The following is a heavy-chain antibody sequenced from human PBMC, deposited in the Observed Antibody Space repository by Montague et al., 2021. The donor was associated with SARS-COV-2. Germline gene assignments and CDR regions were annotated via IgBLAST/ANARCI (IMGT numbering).Heavy chain of an antibody. V-gene: IGHV4-4*07. CDR2: VSSSGST. Sequence: SETLSLTCTVSGDSITYFYWSWIRQPAGKGLEWIGCVSSSGSTNXNPSLRSRVSMSVDTSKSQFSLKLSSVTAADTAVYYCARDVVSILGTFDYWGRGTLVTVSS. D-gene: IGHD2-15*01. CDR3: ARDVVSILGTFDY. J-gene: IGHJ4*02. CDR1: GDSITYFY.